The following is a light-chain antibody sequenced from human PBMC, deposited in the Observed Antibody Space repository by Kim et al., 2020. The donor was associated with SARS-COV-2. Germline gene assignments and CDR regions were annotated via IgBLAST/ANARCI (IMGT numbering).Light chain of an antibody. CDR3: QQSYSTPPYA. J-gene: IGKJ2*01. CDR2: AAS. V-gene: IGKV1-39*01. Sequence: APVGDRVTITGRASQSISSYLNWYQQKPGKAPKLLIYAASSLQSGVPSRFSGSGSGTDFTLTISSLQPEDFATYYCQQSYSTPPYAFGQGTKLEI. CDR1: QSISSY.